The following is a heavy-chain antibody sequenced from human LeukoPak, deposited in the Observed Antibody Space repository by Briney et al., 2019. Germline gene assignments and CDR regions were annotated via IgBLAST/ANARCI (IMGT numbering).Heavy chain of an antibody. J-gene: IGHJ4*02. CDR2: ISSSSSYT. D-gene: IGHD1-1*01. V-gene: IGHV3-11*05. CDR1: GFTFSDYY. CDR3: ARDLHNYYFDY. Sequence: KPGGSLRLSCAASGFTFSDYYMSWIRQAPGKGLEWVSYISSSSSYTNYADSVKGRFTLSRDNAKNSLYLQMNSLRAEDTAVYYCARDLHNYYFDYWGQGTLVTVSS.